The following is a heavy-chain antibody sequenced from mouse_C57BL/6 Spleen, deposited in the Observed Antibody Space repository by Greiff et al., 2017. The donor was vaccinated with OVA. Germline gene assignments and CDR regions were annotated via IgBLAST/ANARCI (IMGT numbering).Heavy chain of an antibody. CDR2: IHPNSGST. CDR1: GYTFTSYW. J-gene: IGHJ2*01. CDR3: ARDGYDGGYIDY. Sequence: VQLQQPGAELVKPGASVKLSCKASGYTFTSYWMHWVKQRPGQGLEWIAMIHPNSGSTNYNEKFKSKATLTVDKSSSTAYMQLSSLTSEDSAVYYCARDGYDGGYIDYWGQGTTLTVSS. D-gene: IGHD2-2*01. V-gene: IGHV1-64*01.